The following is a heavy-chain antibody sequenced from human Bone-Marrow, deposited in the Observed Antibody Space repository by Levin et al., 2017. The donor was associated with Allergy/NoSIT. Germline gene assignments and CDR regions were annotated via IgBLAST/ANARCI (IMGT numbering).Heavy chain of an antibody. CDR3: VRGQFSAFDI. J-gene: IGHJ3*02. V-gene: IGHV6-1*01. CDR1: WDTIFASNVA. Sequence: SQTLSLTCGISWDTIFASNVAWNWIRQSPSRGLEWLGRTYYRSRWSNDFAVSVKSRITINPDTSKNQFSLQLNSVIPEDTAVYYCVRGQFSAFDIWGQGTVVTVSS. CDR2: TYYRSRWSN. D-gene: IGHD5-24*01.